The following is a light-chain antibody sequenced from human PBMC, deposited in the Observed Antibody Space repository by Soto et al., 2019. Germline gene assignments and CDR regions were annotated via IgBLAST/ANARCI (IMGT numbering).Light chain of an antibody. Sequence: QSALTQPASVSGSPGQSITISCTGTSTDVGAYNFVSWHQQHPGKAPKLMIYDVSDRPSGVSNRFSGSKSGNTASLTISGLQPEDEADYYCSSYTTSRSYFFGTGTKLTVL. J-gene: IGLJ1*01. CDR2: DVS. CDR3: SSYTTSRSYF. CDR1: STDVGAYNF. V-gene: IGLV2-14*01.